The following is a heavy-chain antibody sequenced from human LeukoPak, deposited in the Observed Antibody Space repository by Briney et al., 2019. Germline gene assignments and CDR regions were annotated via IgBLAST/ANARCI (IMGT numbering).Heavy chain of an antibody. V-gene: IGHV1-18*04. CDR3: ARDRWRDVVVPAARKKNNWFDP. CDR1: GYTFTSYG. D-gene: IGHD2-2*01. Sequence: GASVKVSCKASGYTFTSYGISWVRQAPGQGLEWMGWISAYNGNTNYAQKLQGRVTMTTDTSTSTAYMELRSLRSDDTAVSYCARDRWRDVVVPAARKKNNWFDPWGQGTLVTVSS. J-gene: IGHJ5*02. CDR2: ISAYNGNT.